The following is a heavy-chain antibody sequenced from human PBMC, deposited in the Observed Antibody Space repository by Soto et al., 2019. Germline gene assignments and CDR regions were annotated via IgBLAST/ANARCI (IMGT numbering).Heavy chain of an antibody. CDR3: TRPRYDGSGTTFDY. D-gene: IGHD3-22*01. J-gene: IGHJ4*02. V-gene: IGHV3-74*01. CDR1: GFTFSSYW. CDR2: ISGDGSST. Sequence: EVQLVESGGGLVQPGGSLRLSCAASGFTFSSYWMHWVRQAPGKGLVWISRISGDGSSTTYADSVKGRFFISRDNAQNTLYLQMNSLRADDTAVYYCTRPRYDGSGTTFDYWGQGTLVTVSS.